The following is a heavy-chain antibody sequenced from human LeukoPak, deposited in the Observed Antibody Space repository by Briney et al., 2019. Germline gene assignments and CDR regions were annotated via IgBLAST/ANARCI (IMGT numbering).Heavy chain of an antibody. J-gene: IGHJ4*02. CDR1: GFIFSSHW. CDR3: ARDSTWLLDY. D-gene: IGHD6-19*01. Sequence: GGSLRLSCTASGFIFSSHWMTWVRQSPGKGLEWVANIKEDGSVKYYVDSVKGRFTISRDNTKNALYLQMNSLRADNTAVYFCARDSTWLLDYWGQGTLITVSS. CDR2: IKEDGSVK. V-gene: IGHV3-7*03.